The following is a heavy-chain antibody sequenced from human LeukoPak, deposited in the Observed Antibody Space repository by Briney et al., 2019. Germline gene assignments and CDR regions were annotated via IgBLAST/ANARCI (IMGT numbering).Heavy chain of an antibody. CDR1: GGSISSYY. J-gene: IGHJ4*02. D-gene: IGHD2-8*01. CDR2: IYTSGST. Sequence: SETLSLTCTVSGGSISSYYWSWIRQPAGKGLEWIGRIYTSGSTNYNPSLKSRVTMSVDTSKNQFSLKLSSVTAADTAVYYCVGATTGLGRNHPDYWGQGTLVTVSS. CDR3: VGATTGLGRNHPDY. V-gene: IGHV4-4*07.